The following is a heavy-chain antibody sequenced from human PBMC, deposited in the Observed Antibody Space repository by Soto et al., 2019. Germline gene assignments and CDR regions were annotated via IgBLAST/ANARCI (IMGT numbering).Heavy chain of an antibody. D-gene: IGHD6-19*01. CDR1: GGSVSSGSYY. Sequence: PSETLSLTCTVSGGSVSSGSYYWSWIRQPPGKGLEWIGYIYYSGSTNYNPSLKSRVTISVDTSKNQFSLKLSSVTAADTAVYYCASYSSGGDGPTDYFDYWCQGTVVTVSS. CDR2: IYYSGST. CDR3: ASYSSGGDGPTDYFDY. V-gene: IGHV4-61*01. J-gene: IGHJ4*02.